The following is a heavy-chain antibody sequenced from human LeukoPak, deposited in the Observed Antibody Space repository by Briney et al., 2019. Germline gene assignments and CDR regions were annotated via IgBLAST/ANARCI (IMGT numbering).Heavy chain of an antibody. CDR3: ARVVRVIKTDYYYYYMDV. Sequence: GGSLRLSCAASGFTFSTYWMTWVRQAPGKGLEWVANIKQDGSEKYYVDSVKGRFTISRDNAKNSLSLQMNSLRAEDTAVYYCARVVRVIKTDYYYYYMDVWGKGTTVTISS. V-gene: IGHV3-7*01. CDR1: GFTFSTYW. D-gene: IGHD3-16*02. CDR2: IKQDGSEK. J-gene: IGHJ6*03.